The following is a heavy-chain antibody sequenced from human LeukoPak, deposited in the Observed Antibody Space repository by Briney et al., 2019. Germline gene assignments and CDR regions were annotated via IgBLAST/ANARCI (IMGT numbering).Heavy chain of an antibody. CDR1: GFTFSSYD. J-gene: IGHJ4*02. CDR2: ISGSGGST. D-gene: IGHD6-19*01. Sequence: GGSLRLSCAASGFTFSSYDMSWVRQAPGKGLEWVSSISGSGGSTYYADSVKGRFTISRDNSKNTLYLQVNSLRAEDTAVYYCAKDADSSGWCDYWGQETLVTVSS. CDR3: AKDADSSGWCDY. V-gene: IGHV3-23*01.